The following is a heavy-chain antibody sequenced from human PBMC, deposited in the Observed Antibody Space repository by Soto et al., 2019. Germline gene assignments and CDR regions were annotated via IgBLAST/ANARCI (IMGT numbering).Heavy chain of an antibody. J-gene: IGHJ4*02. V-gene: IGHV4-31*03. CDR1: GGSISSGGYY. Sequence: SETLSLTCTVSGGSISSGGYYWSWIRQHPGKGLEWFGYIYYSGSTYYNPSLKSRVTISVDTSKNQFSLKLSSVTAADPAVYYCARVYVRNSSGYYDPYFDYWGQGTLVTVSS. CDR2: IYYSGST. CDR3: ARVYVRNSSGYYDPYFDY. D-gene: IGHD3-22*01.